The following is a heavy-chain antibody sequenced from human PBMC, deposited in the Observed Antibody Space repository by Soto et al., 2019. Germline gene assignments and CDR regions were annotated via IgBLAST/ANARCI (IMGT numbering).Heavy chain of an antibody. D-gene: IGHD4-17*01. Sequence: QITLKESGPTLVKPTQTLTLTCTFSGFSLTTAGAGVGWIRQPPGKALEWLALIYWNDDTRYSPSLKNRLTITKDTSKNQVVLRMTNMDPVDTATYYCAHRGYGNYPRDNWFDPGGKGILVIVSS. V-gene: IGHV2-5*01. CDR1: GFSLTTAGAG. CDR2: IYWNDDT. CDR3: AHRGYGNYPRDNWFDP. J-gene: IGHJ5*02.